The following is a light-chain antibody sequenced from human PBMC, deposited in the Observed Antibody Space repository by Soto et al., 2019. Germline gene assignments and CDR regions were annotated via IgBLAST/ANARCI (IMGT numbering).Light chain of an antibody. J-gene: IGKJ1*01. Sequence: AIQLTQSPSSLSASVGDRVTITCRANQGIRNDLGWYQQKPGKAPKLLIYAASTLQSGVPSRFSGSGSGTDFTLTMSSLQPEDLATYYCQQDYNDPRTFGQGTKVEIK. V-gene: IGKV1-6*01. CDR3: QQDYNDPRT. CDR2: AAS. CDR1: QGIRND.